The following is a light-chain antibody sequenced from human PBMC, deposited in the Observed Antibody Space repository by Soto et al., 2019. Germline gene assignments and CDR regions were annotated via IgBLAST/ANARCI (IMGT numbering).Light chain of an antibody. CDR1: SSNIGSNY. J-gene: IGLJ1*01. Sequence: QSVLTQPPSASGTPGQRVTISCSGSSSNIGSNYVYWYQQLPGTAPKLLIYSNNQQPSGVPDRFSGSKSGTSASLAISGLRSEDEADYYCAAWDDSLSGRVFGTGTKVTVL. CDR2: SNN. CDR3: AAWDDSLSGRV. V-gene: IGLV1-47*02.